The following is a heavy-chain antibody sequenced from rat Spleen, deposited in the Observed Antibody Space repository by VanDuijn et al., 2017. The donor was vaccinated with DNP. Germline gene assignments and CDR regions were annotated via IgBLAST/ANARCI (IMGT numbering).Heavy chain of an antibody. J-gene: IGHJ1*01. V-gene: IGHV5-29*01. Sequence: EVQLVESDGGLVQPGRSLKLSCAASGFTFSDYYMAWVRQAPTKGLEWVATISYDGSSTYYRDSVKGRFTISRDNAKSTLYLQMDSLRSEDTATYYCARSTNYWYFDFWGPGTMVTVSS. CDR2: ISYDGSST. CDR1: GFTFSDYY. CDR3: ARSTNYWYFDF. D-gene: IGHD1-10*01.